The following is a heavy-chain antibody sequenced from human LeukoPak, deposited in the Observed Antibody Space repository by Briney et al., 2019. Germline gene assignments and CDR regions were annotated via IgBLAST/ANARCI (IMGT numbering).Heavy chain of an antibody. D-gene: IGHD4-23*01. Sequence: SETLSLTCTVSGGSISSSSYYWGWIRQPPGKGLEWIASIYYSGSTYYNSSLKGRVTISVDTSKNQFSLKLTTVTAADTAVYYCATVADYGGNSKYFDYWGQGTLVTVSS. V-gene: IGHV4-39*01. J-gene: IGHJ4*02. CDR1: GGSISSSSYY. CDR3: ATVADYGGNSKYFDY. CDR2: IYYSGST.